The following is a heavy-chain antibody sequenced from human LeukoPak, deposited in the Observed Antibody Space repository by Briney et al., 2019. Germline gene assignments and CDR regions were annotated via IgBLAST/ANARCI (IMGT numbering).Heavy chain of an antibody. CDR2: IRYDGSNK. J-gene: IGHJ1*01. D-gene: IGHD2-15*01. CDR3: AKVINVVASEYFQH. V-gene: IGHV3-30*02. CDR1: GFIFSSYG. Sequence: GGSLRLSCPASGFIFSSYGMHWVRQAPGKGLEWVAFIRYDGSNKYYADSVKGRFTISRDNSKNTLYLQMNSLRAEDTAVYYCAKVINVVASEYFQHWGQGTLVTVSS.